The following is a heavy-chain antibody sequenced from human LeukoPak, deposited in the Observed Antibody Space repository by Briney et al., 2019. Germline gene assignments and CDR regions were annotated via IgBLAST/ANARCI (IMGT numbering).Heavy chain of an antibody. Sequence: PSETLSLTCAVYGGSFSGYYWSWIRQPPGKGLEWIGEINHSGSTNYNPSLKSRVTISVDTSKNQFSLKLSSVTAADTAVYYCARVGLSASYNWNDYPRSINYYCYYMDVWGKGTTVTVSS. D-gene: IGHD1-20*01. CDR1: GGSFSGYY. V-gene: IGHV4-34*01. CDR2: INHSGST. J-gene: IGHJ6*03. CDR3: ARVGLSASYNWNDYPRSINYYCYYMDV.